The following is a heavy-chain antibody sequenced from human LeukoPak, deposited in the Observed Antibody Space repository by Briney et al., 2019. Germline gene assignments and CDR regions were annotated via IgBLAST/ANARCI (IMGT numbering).Heavy chain of an antibody. J-gene: IGHJ3*02. V-gene: IGHV1-58*01. CDR1: GFTFTSSA. CDR2: IVVGSGNT. D-gene: IGHD1-7*01. Sequence: SVKVSCKASGFTFTSSAVQWVRQARGQRLEWIGWIVVGSGNTNYAQKFQERVTITRDTSTSTAYMELSSLRSEDTAVYYCAAVGITGTTTAGLGYDSNDAFDIWGQGTMVTVSS. CDR3: AAVGITGTTTAGLGYDSNDAFDI.